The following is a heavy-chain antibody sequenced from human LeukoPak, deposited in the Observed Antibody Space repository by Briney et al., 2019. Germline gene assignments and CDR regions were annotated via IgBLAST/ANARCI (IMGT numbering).Heavy chain of an antibody. CDR2: IYYSGSA. V-gene: IGHV4-59*01. J-gene: IGHJ3*02. D-gene: IGHD3-16*01. CDR3: ARGGPSLDAFDI. Sequence: SETLSLTCTVSGGSISSYQWSWIRQPPGKGLEWIGNIYYSGSANYNPSLKSRVTISVDTSKNQFSLKLSSVTAADTAVYYCARGGPSLDAFDIWGQGTMVTVSS. CDR1: GGSISSYQ.